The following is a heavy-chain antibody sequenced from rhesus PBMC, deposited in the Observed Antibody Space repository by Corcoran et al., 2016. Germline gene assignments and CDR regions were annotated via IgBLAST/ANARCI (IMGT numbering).Heavy chain of an antibody. V-gene: IGHV4-173*01. CDR2: ISGSGGST. CDR3: AREGWNYYYNRFDV. CDR1: GVSISSNS. J-gene: IGHJ5-1*01. D-gene: IGHD1-1*01. Sequence: QLQLQESGPGLVKPSETLSLTCAVSGVSISSNSWSSHRPPPGKGLEWIGRISGSGGSTDYNPSLKSRVTISTDTSKNQFSLKLSSVTAADTAVYYCAREGWNYYYNRFDVWGPGVLVTVSS.